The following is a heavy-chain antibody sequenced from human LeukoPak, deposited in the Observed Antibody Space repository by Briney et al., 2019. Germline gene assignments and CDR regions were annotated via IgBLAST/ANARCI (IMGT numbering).Heavy chain of an antibody. V-gene: IGHV4-4*02. CDR2: IYHHGAT. CDR1: GGSISSNNW. J-gene: IGHJ4*02. D-gene: IGHD5-12*01. Sequence: SETLSLTCAVSGGSISSNNWWRWVRQPPGKGLEWIGEIYHHGATNYNPSLKSRVTLSVDKSNNQFSLELSSVTAADTAVYYCARGPSVAAHLDYWGQGTLVTVSS. CDR3: ARGPSVAAHLDY.